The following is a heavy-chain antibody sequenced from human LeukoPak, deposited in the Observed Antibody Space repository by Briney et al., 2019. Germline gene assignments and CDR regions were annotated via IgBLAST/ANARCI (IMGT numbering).Heavy chain of an antibody. CDR3: EKGRGTAVTSDANY. CDR2: ISCSGDNT. V-gene: IGHV3-23*01. D-gene: IGHD4-17*01. CDR1: GFTFSSYA. Sequence: GGSLRLSCAASGFTFSSYAMSWVRQAPGKGLEWVSSISCSGDNTCYADSVKDRFSISRDNSKTTVSLQVNSLRAEDTAVYYLEKGRGTAVTSDANYWGQGTLVTVSS. J-gene: IGHJ4*02.